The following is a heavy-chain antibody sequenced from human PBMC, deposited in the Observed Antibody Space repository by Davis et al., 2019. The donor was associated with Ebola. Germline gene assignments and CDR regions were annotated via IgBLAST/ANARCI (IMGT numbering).Heavy chain of an antibody. Sequence: PGGSLRLSCAGSGFTFIDHAMHWVRQAPGKGLEWVAVVSGDGSKIYYVDSVEGRFTISRDNSKNTLYLQMNSLRPEDTAVYYCARSKGRYSQYSSFDYWGQGTLITVSS. J-gene: IGHJ4*02. CDR1: GFTFIDHA. CDR3: ARSKGRYSQYSSFDY. D-gene: IGHD5-18*01. CDR2: VSGDGSKI. V-gene: IGHV3-30*03.